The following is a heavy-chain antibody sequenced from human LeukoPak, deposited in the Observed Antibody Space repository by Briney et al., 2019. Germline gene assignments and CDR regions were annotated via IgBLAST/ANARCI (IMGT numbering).Heavy chain of an antibody. Sequence: SETLSLTCTVSGGSISSSSYYWGWIRQPPGKGLEWIGSIYYSGSTYYNPSLKSRVTISVDTSKNQFSLKLSSVTAADTAGYYCASAWAYCSGGSCYEYAFDLWGQGTMVTVS. J-gene: IGHJ3*01. CDR1: GGSISSSSYY. D-gene: IGHD2-15*01. CDR3: ASAWAYCSGGSCYEYAFDL. V-gene: IGHV4-39*07. CDR2: IYYSGST.